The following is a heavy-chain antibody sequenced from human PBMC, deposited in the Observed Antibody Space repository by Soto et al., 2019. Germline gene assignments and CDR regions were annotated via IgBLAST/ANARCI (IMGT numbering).Heavy chain of an antibody. CDR3: ARDSLRAVAGTGGRDI. Sequence: QVQLVQSGAEVKKPGASVKVSCKASGYTFTSYGISWVRQAPGQGLEWMGWISAYNGNTNYAQKLQGRFTMTTDTSTSTAYMELRSLRSDDTAVYYCARDSLRAVAGTGGRDIWGQGTMVTVSS. CDR1: GYTFTSYG. CDR2: ISAYNGNT. D-gene: IGHD6-19*01. J-gene: IGHJ3*02. V-gene: IGHV1-18*01.